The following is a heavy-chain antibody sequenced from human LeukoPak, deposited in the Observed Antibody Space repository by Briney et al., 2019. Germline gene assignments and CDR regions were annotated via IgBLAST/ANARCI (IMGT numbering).Heavy chain of an antibody. J-gene: IGHJ4*02. V-gene: IGHV3-30*04. Sequence: GGSLRLSCAASGFTFSSYAMHWVRQAPGKGLEWVAVISYDGSNKYYADSVKGRFTISRDNSKNTLYLQMNSLRAEDTAVYYCAIWYCSGGRCYSNARTFDYWGQGTRVSVSS. CDR3: AIWYCSGGRCYSNARTFDY. D-gene: IGHD2-15*01. CDR2: ISYDGSNK. CDR1: GFTFSSYA.